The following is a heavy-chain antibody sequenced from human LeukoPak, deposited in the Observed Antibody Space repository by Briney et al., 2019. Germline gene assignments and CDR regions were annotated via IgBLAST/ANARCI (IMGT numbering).Heavy chain of an antibody. V-gene: IGHV1-8*01. Sequence: ASVKVSCKASGYTFTSYDINWVRQATGQGLEWMGWMNPNSGNTGYAQKFQGRVTMTRNTSTSTAYMELSSLRSEDTAVYYCARGEGNYYDSSNRGNDYWGQGTLVTVSS. CDR2: MNPNSGNT. D-gene: IGHD3-22*01. J-gene: IGHJ4*02. CDR1: GYTFTSYD. CDR3: ARGEGNYYDSSNRGNDY.